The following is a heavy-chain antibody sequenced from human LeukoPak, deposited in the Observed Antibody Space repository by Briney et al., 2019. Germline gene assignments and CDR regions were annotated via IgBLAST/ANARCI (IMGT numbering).Heavy chain of an antibody. V-gene: IGHV4-34*01. CDR2: INHSGST. CDR1: GGSFSGYY. Sequence: PSETLSLTCAVYGGSFSGYYWSWIRQPPGKGLEWIGEINHSGSTNYNPSLKSRVTISVDTSKNQFSLKLSSVTAADTAVYYYARGRRGRCSGGSCYGNFLGYWGQGTLVTVSS. D-gene: IGHD2-15*01. J-gene: IGHJ4*02. CDR3: ARGRRGRCSGGSCYGNFLGY.